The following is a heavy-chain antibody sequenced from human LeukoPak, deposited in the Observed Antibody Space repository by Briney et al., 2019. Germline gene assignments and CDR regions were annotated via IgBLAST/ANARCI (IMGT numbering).Heavy chain of an antibody. CDR2: IYHSGST. Sequence: SETLSLTCAVSGGSISSSNWWSWVRQPPGKGLEWIGEIYHSGSTNYNPSLKSRVTISVDTSKNQFSLKLSSVTAADTAVYYCARVQKVRHYYGSGIVDYWGQGTLVTVSS. CDR3: ARVQKVRHYYGSGIVDY. CDR1: GGSISSSNW. J-gene: IGHJ4*02. V-gene: IGHV4-4*02. D-gene: IGHD3-10*01.